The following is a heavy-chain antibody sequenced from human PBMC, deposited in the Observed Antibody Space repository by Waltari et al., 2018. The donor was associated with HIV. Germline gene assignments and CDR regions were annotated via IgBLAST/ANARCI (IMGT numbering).Heavy chain of an antibody. V-gene: IGHV4-34*01. CDR2: INHSGDT. CDR3: ARGDAEPGDFDY. D-gene: IGHD1-26*01. Sequence: VQLQQWGTGLLKPSETLSLTCAVYGGSFRGYYGSWIRQSPGKGLEWIGEINHSGDTNVNPPLTGRVAISIDTSKNQFSLKRTSVTAADTAVYYCARGDAEPGDFDYWGQGTLLTVSS. CDR1: GGSFRGYY. J-gene: IGHJ4*02.